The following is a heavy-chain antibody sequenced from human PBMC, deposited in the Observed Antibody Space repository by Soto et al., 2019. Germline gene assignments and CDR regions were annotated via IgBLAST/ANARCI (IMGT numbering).Heavy chain of an antibody. J-gene: IGHJ4*02. D-gene: IGHD3-9*01. CDR1: GFTFSSYA. CDR2: ISGSGGST. CDR3: AKDRRYFDWLLYPFDY. V-gene: IGHV3-23*01. Sequence: GSLRLSCAASGFTFSSYAMSWVRQAPGKGLEWVSAISGSGGSTYYADSVKGRFTISRDNSKNTLYLQMNSLRAEDTAAYYCAKDRRYFDWLLYPFDYWGQGTLVTVSS.